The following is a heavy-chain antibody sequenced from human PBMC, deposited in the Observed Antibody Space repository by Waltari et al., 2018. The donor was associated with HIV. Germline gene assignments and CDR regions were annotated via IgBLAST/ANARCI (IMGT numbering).Heavy chain of an antibody. CDR3: ARHLPLAGSDY. CDR2: MLYGGSP. D-gene: IGHD6-19*01. J-gene: IGHJ4*02. Sequence: QLQLQESGPGLGKPSETLSLTCTISGGSITSSRYYWGWIRQPPEKGLEWIGSMLYGGSPYYNSPLKSRVSISIDTSRNQFSLKLSSVTATDTAVYFCARHLPLAGSDYWGQGILVTVS. CDR1: GGSITSSRYY. V-gene: IGHV4-39*01.